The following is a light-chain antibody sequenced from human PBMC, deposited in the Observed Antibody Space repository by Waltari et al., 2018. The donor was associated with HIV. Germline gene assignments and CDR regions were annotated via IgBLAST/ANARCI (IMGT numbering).Light chain of an antibody. CDR2: EVS. CDR3: SSYTSSSTRV. J-gene: IGLJ3*02. CDR1: SSAVGGYNY. Sequence: QSALTQPASVSGSPGQSITISCPGTSSAVGGYNYVSWYQQHPGKAPKRMIDEVSKRPAGGSNRFSGSKSGNTASLTISGLQAEDEADDYCSSYTSSSTRVFGGGTKLTVL. V-gene: IGLV2-14*01.